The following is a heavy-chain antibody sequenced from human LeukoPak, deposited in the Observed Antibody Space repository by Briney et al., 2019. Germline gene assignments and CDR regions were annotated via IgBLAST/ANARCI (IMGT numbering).Heavy chain of an antibody. CDR3: ARGRGPLGMIVLGY. J-gene: IGHJ4*02. D-gene: IGHD3-22*01. CDR2: IYSGGST. CDR1: GFTVSSNY. V-gene: IGHV3-66*01. Sequence: PGGSLRLSCAASGFTVSSNYMSWVRQAPGKGLEWVSVIYSGGSTYYADSVKGRFTISRDNSKNTLYLQMNSLRAEDTAVYYCARGRGPLGMIVLGYWGQGTLVTVSS.